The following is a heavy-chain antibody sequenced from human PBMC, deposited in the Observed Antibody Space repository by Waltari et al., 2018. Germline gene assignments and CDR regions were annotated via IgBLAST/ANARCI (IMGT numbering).Heavy chain of an antibody. CDR3: ARAGPHDDFWSGYSPVD. Sequence: QVQLQESGPGLVKPSGTLSLTCAVSGGSISSSNWWSWVRQPPGKGLEWIGEIYHSGSTNYNPSLKSRVTISVDKSKNQFSLKRSSVTAADTAVYYCARAGPHDDFWSGYSPVDWGQGTLVTVSS. D-gene: IGHD3-3*01. CDR1: GGSISSSNW. V-gene: IGHV4-4*02. J-gene: IGHJ4*02. CDR2: IYHSGST.